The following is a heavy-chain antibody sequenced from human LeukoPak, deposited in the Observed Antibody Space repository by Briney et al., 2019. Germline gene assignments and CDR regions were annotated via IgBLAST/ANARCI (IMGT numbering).Heavy chain of an antibody. CDR2: IIPILGTA. V-gene: IGHV1-69*01. J-gene: IGHJ6*02. CDR1: GGTFSSYA. D-gene: IGHD6-13*01. CDR3: ASRIAAASDYYYYYGMDV. Sequence: GSSVKVSCKASGGTFSSYAISWVRQAPGQGLEWMGGIIPILGTANYAQKFQGRVKITADESTSTAYMELSSLRSEDTAVYYCASRIAAASDYYYYYGMDVWGQGTTVSVSS.